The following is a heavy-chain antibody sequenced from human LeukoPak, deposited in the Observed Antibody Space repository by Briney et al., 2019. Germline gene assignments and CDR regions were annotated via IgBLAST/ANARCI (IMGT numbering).Heavy chain of an antibody. CDR2: INWNGGST. CDR1: GFTFDDYG. D-gene: IGHD4/OR15-4a*01. CDR3: ARRAGAYSHPYDY. V-gene: IGHV3-20*04. J-gene: IGHJ4*02. Sequence: GGSLRLSCAASGFTFDDYGLSWVRQAPGKGLEGVSGINWNGGSTTYVDSVKGRFTISRDNSKNTLYLQMNSLRAEDTAVYYCARRAGAYSHPYDYWGQGTLVTVSS.